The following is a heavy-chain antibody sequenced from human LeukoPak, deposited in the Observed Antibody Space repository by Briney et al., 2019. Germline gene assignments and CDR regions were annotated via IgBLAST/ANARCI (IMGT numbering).Heavy chain of an antibody. J-gene: IGHJ6*03. CDR2: ISSSSSTI. Sequence: GGSLRLSCAASGFTFSNYAMNWVRQAPGKGLEWVSYISSSSSTIYYADSVKGRFTISRDNAKNSLYLQMSSLRAEDTAVYYCARESRTIFGVVIIRDYYYYMDVWGKGTTVTVSS. CDR3: ARESRTIFGVVIIRDYYYYMDV. V-gene: IGHV3-48*01. CDR1: GFTFSNYA. D-gene: IGHD3-3*01.